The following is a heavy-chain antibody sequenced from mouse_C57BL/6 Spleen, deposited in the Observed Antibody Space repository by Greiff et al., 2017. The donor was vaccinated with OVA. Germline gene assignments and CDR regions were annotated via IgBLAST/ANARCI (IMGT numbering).Heavy chain of an antibody. CDR2: ISYDGSN. V-gene: IGHV3-6*01. CDR1: GYSITSGYY. Sequence: VQLQQSGPGLVKPSQSLSLTCSVTGYSITSGYYWNWIRQFPGNKLEWMGYISYDGSNNYNPSLKNRISITRDTSKNQFFLKLNSVTTEDTATYYCARDRNVFDVWGTGTTVTVSS. J-gene: IGHJ1*03. CDR3: ARDRNVFDV.